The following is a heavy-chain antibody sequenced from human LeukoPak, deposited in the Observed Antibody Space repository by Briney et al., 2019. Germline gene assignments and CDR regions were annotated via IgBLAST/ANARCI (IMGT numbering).Heavy chain of an antibody. Sequence: SETLSLTCAVSGYSISSGYYWGWIRQPPGKGLEWIGSFYHSGSTYYNPSLKSRVTISVDTSNTQFSLKLSSVTAADTAVYYCARTDGYQDAFDIWGQGTMVTVSS. D-gene: IGHD5-24*01. CDR1: GYSISSGYY. CDR2: FYHSGST. J-gene: IGHJ3*02. V-gene: IGHV4-38-2*01. CDR3: ARTDGYQDAFDI.